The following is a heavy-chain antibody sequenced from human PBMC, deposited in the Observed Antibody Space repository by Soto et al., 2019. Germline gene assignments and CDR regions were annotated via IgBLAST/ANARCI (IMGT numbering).Heavy chain of an antibody. CDR2: LYYSGVT. V-gene: IGHV4-31*03. Sequence: QVQLQESGPGLVKPSQTLSLTCTVSGGSISSGGYYWSWIRQDPGKGLEWIGYLYYSGVTYYNPSRKSRVTISVDTSKNQFSLKLNSVTAADTAMYYCARVGRNYDSGVWGGYFEYWGQGTLVTVTS. CDR3: ARVGRNYDSGVWGGYFEY. CDR1: GGSISSGGYY. D-gene: IGHD3-22*01. J-gene: IGHJ4*02.